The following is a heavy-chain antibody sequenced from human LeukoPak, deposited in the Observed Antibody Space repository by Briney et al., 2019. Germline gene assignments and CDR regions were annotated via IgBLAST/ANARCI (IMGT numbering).Heavy chain of an antibody. D-gene: IGHD6-13*01. V-gene: IGHV3-48*03. J-gene: IGHJ3*01. CDR3: GRVGYSRNCDCDSAFDL. Sequence: GGSLRLSCAASGFTFSTYEMNWVRQAPGKGLEWVSYISNSDSDRKYADSVKGRLIISRDNAKSSLYLEMNSLRVEDTAVYYCGRVGYSRNCDCDSAFDLWGRGTMVTVAS. CDR2: ISNSDSDR. CDR1: GFTFSTYE.